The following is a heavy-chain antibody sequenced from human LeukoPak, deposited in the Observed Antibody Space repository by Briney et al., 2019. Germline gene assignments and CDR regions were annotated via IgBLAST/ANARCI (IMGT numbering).Heavy chain of an antibody. CDR3: AELGITMIGGV. D-gene: IGHD3-10*02. J-gene: IGHJ6*04. V-gene: IGHV3-30*02. CDR2: TRYDGSTK. Sequence: GGSLRLSCVASGFTFSSYGMHWVRQAPGKGLEWVAFTRYDGSTKYHADSVKGRFTSSRDNSKNTLYLQMNSLRAEDTAVYYCAELGITMIGGVWGKGTTVTISS. CDR1: GFTFSSYG.